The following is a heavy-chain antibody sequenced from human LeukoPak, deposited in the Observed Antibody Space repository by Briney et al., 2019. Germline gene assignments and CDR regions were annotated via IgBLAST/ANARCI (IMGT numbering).Heavy chain of an antibody. Sequence: PGGSLRLSCAASGFTFTTFWMNWVRQAPGRGLVWVSRINSDGSSTSYADSVKGRFTISRDNAKNTLYLQMNSLRAEDTAVYYCATGNCGGDCYSGYWGQGTLVTVSS. V-gene: IGHV3-74*01. CDR3: ATGNCGGDCYSGY. D-gene: IGHD2-21*02. J-gene: IGHJ4*02. CDR2: INSDGSST. CDR1: GFTFTTFW.